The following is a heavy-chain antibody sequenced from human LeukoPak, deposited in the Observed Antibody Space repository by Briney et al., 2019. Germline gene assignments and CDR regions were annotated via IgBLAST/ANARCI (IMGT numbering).Heavy chain of an antibody. CDR1: GFTFSTYA. CDR3: VKEMGCSSTSCYVPFDY. Sequence: GGSLRLSCAASGFTFSTYAMSWVRQAPGKGLEWVSGISGSGGDTYYADSVKGRFTISRDNSKSTLYLQMNSLRAEDTAVYYCVKEMGCSSTSCYVPFDYWGQGTLVTVSS. D-gene: IGHD2-2*01. J-gene: IGHJ4*02. CDR2: ISGSGGDT. V-gene: IGHV3-23*01.